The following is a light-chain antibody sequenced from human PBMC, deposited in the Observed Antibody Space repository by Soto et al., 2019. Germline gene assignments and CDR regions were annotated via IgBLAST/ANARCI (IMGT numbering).Light chain of an antibody. Sequence: DIHMTQSPSSPSKSVGDKVNINCRASQSISTYLNWYQQKPGKAPKVLIYAASSLQSGVPSRFSGSGSGTDFTLTISSLQPEDFATYYCQQSYSRTFGQGTKVDI. J-gene: IGKJ1*01. CDR2: AAS. CDR3: QQSYSRT. CDR1: QSISTY. V-gene: IGKV1-39*01.